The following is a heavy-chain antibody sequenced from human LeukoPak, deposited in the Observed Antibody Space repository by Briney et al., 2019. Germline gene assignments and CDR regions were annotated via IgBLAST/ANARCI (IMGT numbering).Heavy chain of an antibody. J-gene: IGHJ4*02. Sequence: PGGSLRLSCAASGFTLSSYWMHWVRQAPGKGLVWVSRINSDGSSTSYADSVKGRFTISRDNAKNTLYLQMNSLRAEDTAVYYCARVYCGGDCYYSNFDYWGQGTLVTVSS. CDR1: GFTLSSYW. CDR3: ARVYCGGDCYYSNFDY. D-gene: IGHD2-21*02. V-gene: IGHV3-74*01. CDR2: INSDGSST.